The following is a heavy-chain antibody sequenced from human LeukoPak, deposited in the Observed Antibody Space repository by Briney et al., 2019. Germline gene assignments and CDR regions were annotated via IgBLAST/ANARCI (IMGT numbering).Heavy chain of an antibody. CDR2: IYYIGST. J-gene: IGHJ3*02. CDR3: ARGSPYYDSRSNAFDI. V-gene: IGHV4-39*07. Sequence: SSETLSLTCTVSGVPISSSSYYWGWIRQPPGKGLEWIGSIYYIGSTYYNSSLKSRVTISVDTSKNQFSLKLSSVTAADTAVYYCARGSPYYDSRSNAFDIWGQGTMVSVSS. CDR1: GVPISSSSYY. D-gene: IGHD3-22*01.